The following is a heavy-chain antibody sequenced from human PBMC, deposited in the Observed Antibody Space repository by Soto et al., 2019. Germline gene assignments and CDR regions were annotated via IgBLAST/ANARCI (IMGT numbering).Heavy chain of an antibody. Sequence: QVQLVQSGVEVKKPGASVKVSCKASGYTFTNYGISWVRQAPGQGLEWMGWISTYDAKTNFSQKVQGRVTMTTDTSTSTVYMELTSLRSDDTAIYYCAGGEAHFDYWGQGTLVTVSS. J-gene: IGHJ4*02. CDR3: AGGEAHFDY. D-gene: IGHD1-26*01. CDR1: GYTFTNYG. CDR2: ISTYDAKT. V-gene: IGHV1-18*01.